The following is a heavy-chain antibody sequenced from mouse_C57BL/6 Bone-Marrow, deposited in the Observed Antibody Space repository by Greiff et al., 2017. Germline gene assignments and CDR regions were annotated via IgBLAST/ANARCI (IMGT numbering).Heavy chain of an antibody. CDR3: ARYYYGSMFAY. D-gene: IGHD1-1*01. V-gene: IGHV5-4*03. J-gene: IGHJ3*01. CDR2: ISDGGSYT. Sequence: EVTVEASGGGLVKPGGSLKLSCAASGFTFSGYAMSWVRQTPETRLEWVATISDGGSYTYYPDNVKGRFTIARDNAKNNLYLQMSHLKSDDTAMYYCARYYYGSMFAYWGQGTLVTVSA. CDR1: GFTFSGYA.